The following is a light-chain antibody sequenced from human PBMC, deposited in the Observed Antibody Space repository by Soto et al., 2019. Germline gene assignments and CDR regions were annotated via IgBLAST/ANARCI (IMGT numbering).Light chain of an antibody. CDR3: QQRSKWPLS. J-gene: IGKJ4*01. CDR1: QTISSY. CDR2: DAS. V-gene: IGKV3-11*01. Sequence: EIVLTQSPVTLSLSPGESATLSCRASQTISSYLAWYQQRPGQAPRLLIYDASNRASGVPARFSGSGSGTDFTLTISSLEPEDVAIYYCQQRSKWPLSFGGGTKVEIK.